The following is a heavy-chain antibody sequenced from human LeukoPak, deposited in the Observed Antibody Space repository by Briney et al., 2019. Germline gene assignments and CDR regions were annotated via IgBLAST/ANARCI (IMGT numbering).Heavy chain of an antibody. J-gene: IGHJ5*02. CDR2: INHSGST. Sequence: PSETLSLTCAVYGGSFSGYYWSWIRQPPGKGLEGIGEINHSGSTNYNPSLKSRVTISVHTSKNQFSLKLSSVTAADTAVYYCARRPGGYYGSGSYSWGQGTLVTVSS. D-gene: IGHD3-10*01. CDR3: ARRPGGYYGSGSYS. V-gene: IGHV4-34*01. CDR1: GGSFSGYY.